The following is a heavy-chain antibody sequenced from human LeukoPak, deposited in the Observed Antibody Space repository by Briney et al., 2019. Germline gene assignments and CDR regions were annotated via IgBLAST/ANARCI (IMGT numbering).Heavy chain of an antibody. Sequence: GGSLRLSCAASGFTFSNYGMHWVRQAPGKGLEGVAVISYDGNSKYYVDSVKGRFTISRDNSKNTLYLQMNSLRAEETAVYYCAKGYCSSTSCYPEAPSDYWGQGTLVTVSS. CDR1: GFTFSNYG. CDR2: ISYDGNSK. CDR3: AKGYCSSTSCYPEAPSDY. V-gene: IGHV3-30*18. J-gene: IGHJ4*02. D-gene: IGHD2-2*01.